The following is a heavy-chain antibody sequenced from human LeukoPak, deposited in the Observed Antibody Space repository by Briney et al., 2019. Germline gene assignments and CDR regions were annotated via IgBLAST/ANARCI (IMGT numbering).Heavy chain of an antibody. Sequence: GASVKVSCKASGYTFSNYGISWVRQAPGQGLEWVGWIRGDNGNTNYAQKFQGRVTMTTETSTSTAYVELGSLGSDETAVYYCARVDLLTGYYFFDYWGQGTLVTVSS. CDR1: GYTFSNYG. D-gene: IGHD3-9*01. CDR2: IRGDNGNT. J-gene: IGHJ4*02. V-gene: IGHV1-18*01. CDR3: ARVDLLTGYYFFDY.